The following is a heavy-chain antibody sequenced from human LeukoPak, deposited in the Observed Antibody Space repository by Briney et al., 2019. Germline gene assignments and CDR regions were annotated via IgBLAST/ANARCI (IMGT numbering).Heavy chain of an antibody. D-gene: IGHD1-26*01. V-gene: IGHV4-59*01. J-gene: IGHJ4*02. CDR1: GGSISNYY. CDR3: ARGVNSGYFDY. Sequence: SETLSLTCTVSGGSISNYYWSWIRQPPGKGLEWIGCIYYSGSTNYNPSLKSRVTISVDTSKNQFSLKLTSVTAADTAVYYCARGVNSGYFDYCGQGTLVTVSS. CDR2: IYYSGST.